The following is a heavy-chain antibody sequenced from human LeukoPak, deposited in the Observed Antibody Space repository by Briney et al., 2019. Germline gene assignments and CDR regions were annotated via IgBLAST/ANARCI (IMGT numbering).Heavy chain of an antibody. J-gene: IGHJ4*02. Sequence: GGSLRPSCAASGFTFDDYGMSWVRQAPGKGLEWVSGINWNGGSTGYADSVKGRFTISRDNAKNSLYLQMNSLRAEDTALYHCARDLSHYYDSSGYYRNDYWGQGTLVTVSS. CDR1: GFTFDDYG. D-gene: IGHD3-22*01. CDR3: ARDLSHYYDSSGYYRNDY. CDR2: INWNGGST. V-gene: IGHV3-20*01.